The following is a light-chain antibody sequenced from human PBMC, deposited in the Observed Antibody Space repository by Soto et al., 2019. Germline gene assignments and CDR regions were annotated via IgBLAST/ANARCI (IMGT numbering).Light chain of an antibody. J-gene: IGKJ4*01. CDR2: GAS. Sequence: EIVMTQSPDTLSVSPGERATLSCRASQSISSNLAWYQQKPGQAPRLVIFGASTRATGIPARFSGSGSGIEFTLTIRRLEPDDYAVYYCQQYGLSPLTFGGGTKVEIK. V-gene: IGKV3-15*01. CDR1: QSISSN. CDR3: QQYGLSPLT.